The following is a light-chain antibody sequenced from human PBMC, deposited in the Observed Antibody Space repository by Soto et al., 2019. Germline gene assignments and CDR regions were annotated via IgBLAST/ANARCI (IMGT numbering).Light chain of an antibody. Sequence: EIVLTQSPGTLSLSPGERATLSCRANQSVNNNYLAWYQQKPGQAPSLLIFGASRRPPGVPDRFSASGSGTDFTLTISRLEPEDLAVYYCQQYGTTPRTFGQGTKLEI. CDR1: QSVNNNY. CDR3: QQYGTTPRT. V-gene: IGKV3-20*01. J-gene: IGKJ2*01. CDR2: GAS.